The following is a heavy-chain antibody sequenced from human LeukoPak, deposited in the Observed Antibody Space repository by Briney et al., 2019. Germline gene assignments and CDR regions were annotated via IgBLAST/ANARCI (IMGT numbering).Heavy chain of an antibody. CDR1: GFPLHEYA. J-gene: IGHJ1*01. CDR2: ITDDEDT. D-gene: IGHD6-6*01. Sequence: GGSLRVSHVASGFPLHEYATTSVHQTPGKGLESVSVITDDEDTYYADSVKGRFTISRDNSKNTLYLQMNSLRDDDTAVYYCSKHPYGHVSSEYFQHRGRGTLGTVSS. V-gene: IGHV3-23*01. CDR3: SKHPYGHVSSEYFQH.